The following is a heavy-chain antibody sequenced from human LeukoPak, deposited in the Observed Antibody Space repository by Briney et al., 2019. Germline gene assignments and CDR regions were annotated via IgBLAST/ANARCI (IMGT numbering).Heavy chain of an antibody. CDR3: AREIFDGDYFFNYGMDV. D-gene: IGHD4-17*01. J-gene: IGHJ6*02. Sequence: PGGSLRLSCSASGFTFSRYTLYWVRQPPGKGLEWVALISYDGGEKAYADSVRGRFTISRDNSKNTLYLQMDSLGVEDTAVYYCAREIFDGDYFFNYGMDVWGQGTTVSVSS. CDR1: GFTFSRYT. V-gene: IGHV3-30-3*01. CDR2: ISYDGGEK.